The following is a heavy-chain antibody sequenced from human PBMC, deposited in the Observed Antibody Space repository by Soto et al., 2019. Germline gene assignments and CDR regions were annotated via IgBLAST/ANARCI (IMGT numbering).Heavy chain of an antibody. V-gene: IGHV4-31*03. CDR3: ARVGSDFDAFDI. Sequence: QVQLQESGPGLVKPSQTLSLTCSVSGGSISRGDYYWSWIRQHPGRGLEWIGYIYHSGSTYYNPSLKSRVFISLDTSKSQFSPKLSSVTAADTAVYRCARVGSDFDAFDIWGQGTMVTVSS. J-gene: IGHJ3*02. CDR1: GGSISRGDYY. D-gene: IGHD3-16*01. CDR2: IYHSGST.